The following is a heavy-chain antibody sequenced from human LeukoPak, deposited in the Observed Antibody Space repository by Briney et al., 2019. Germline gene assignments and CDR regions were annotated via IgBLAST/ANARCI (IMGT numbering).Heavy chain of an antibody. V-gene: IGHV4-59*08. J-gene: IGHJ4*02. Sequence: SETLSLTCTVSGGSISSYYWSWIRQPPGKGLEWIGYIYYSGSTNYNPSLKSRVTISVDTSKNQFSLKLSSVTAADTAVYYCARLHSDYGDYPYYFDYWGQGTLVTVSS. CDR2: IYYSGST. CDR3: ARLHSDYGDYPYYFDY. CDR1: GGSISSYY. D-gene: IGHD4-17*01.